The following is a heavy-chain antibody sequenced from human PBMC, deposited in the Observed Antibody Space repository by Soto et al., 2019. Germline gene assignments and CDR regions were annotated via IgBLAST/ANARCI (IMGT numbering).Heavy chain of an antibody. CDR3: ARDHGGSTWFVGVYYFFGMDV. Sequence: EVQLVESGGDLVQPGGSLRLSCAASGFIFSDYTMTWVRQAPGRGLEFVSHISSSGDAIFYAESVKGRFTVSRENAKNSLYLQMKSVRDDDTVVYFCARDHGGSTWFVGVYYFFGMDVWGQGTAVTVSS. V-gene: IGHV3-48*02. CDR1: GFIFSDYT. D-gene: IGHD6-13*01. CDR2: ISSSGDAI. J-gene: IGHJ6*02.